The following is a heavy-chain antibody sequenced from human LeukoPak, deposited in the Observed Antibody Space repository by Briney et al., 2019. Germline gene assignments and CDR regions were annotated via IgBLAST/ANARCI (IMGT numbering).Heavy chain of an antibody. CDR3: ARETYSGSYLGDLDY. J-gene: IGHJ4*02. V-gene: IGHV3-66*01. CDR2: IYSGGST. Sequence: PGGSLRLSCAASGFTVITNYMSWVRQAPGKGLEWVSVIYSGGSTYYADSVKGRFTISRDNSKNTLYPQMNSLRAEDTAVYYCARETYSGSYLGDLDYWGQGTLVTVSS. CDR1: GFTVITNY. D-gene: IGHD1-26*01.